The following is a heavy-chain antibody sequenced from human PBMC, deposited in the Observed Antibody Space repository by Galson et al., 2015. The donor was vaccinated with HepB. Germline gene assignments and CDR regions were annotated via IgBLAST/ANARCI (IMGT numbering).Heavy chain of an antibody. CDR2: MSFDGNNK. V-gene: IGHV3-30*03. CDR3: ARGSGSYYNVFDY. Sequence: SLRLSCAASGFTFTRYGFHWVRQAPGEGLEWVTVMSFDGNNKYYADSVKGRFTISRDNSKNTLYLQMNSLRAEDTAVYYCARGSGSYYNVFDYWGQGTLVTVSS. J-gene: IGHJ4*02. D-gene: IGHD3-10*01. CDR1: GFTFTRYG.